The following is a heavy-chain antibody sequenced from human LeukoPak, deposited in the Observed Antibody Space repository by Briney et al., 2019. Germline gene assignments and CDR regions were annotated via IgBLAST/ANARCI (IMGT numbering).Heavy chain of an antibody. D-gene: IGHD6-19*01. V-gene: IGHV3-48*03. Sequence: GGSLRLSCAASGFTFSSYEMNWVRQAPGKGLEWVSYISSSGSTIYYADSVKGRFTISRDNAKNSLYLQMNSLRADDTGLYFCARGNKSGWYNWFDPWGQGTLVTVSS. J-gene: IGHJ5*02. CDR3: ARGNKSGWYNWFDP. CDR2: ISSSGSTI. CDR1: GFTFSSYE.